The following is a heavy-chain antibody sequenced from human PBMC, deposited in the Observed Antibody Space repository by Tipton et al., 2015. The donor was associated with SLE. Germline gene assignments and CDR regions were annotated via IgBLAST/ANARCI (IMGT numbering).Heavy chain of an antibody. CDR2: IYTSGST. CDR1: GGFISSYY. J-gene: IGHJ5*02. Sequence: TLSLTCTVSGGFISSYYWSWIRQPAGKGLEWIGYIYTSGSTNYNPSLKSRVTISVDTSKNQFSLKLSSVTAADTAVYYCARGDYDFWSGFWFDPWGQGTLVTVSS. CDR3: ARGDYDFWSGFWFDP. V-gene: IGHV4-4*09. D-gene: IGHD3-3*01.